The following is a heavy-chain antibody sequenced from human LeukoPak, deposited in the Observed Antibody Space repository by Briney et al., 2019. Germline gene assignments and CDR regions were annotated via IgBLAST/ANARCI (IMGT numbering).Heavy chain of an antibody. CDR2: IYSGGST. J-gene: IGHJ4*02. CDR3: AKDRRSNGD. V-gene: IGHV3-53*01. CDR1: GFTVSSNY. D-gene: IGHD4-17*01. Sequence: PSGGSLRLSCAASGFTVSSNYMTWVRQAPGKGLEWVSVIYSGGSTYYADSVKGRFTISRDNSKNTVYRQMNSLRADDTAVYYCAKDRRSNGDWGQGTLVTVSS.